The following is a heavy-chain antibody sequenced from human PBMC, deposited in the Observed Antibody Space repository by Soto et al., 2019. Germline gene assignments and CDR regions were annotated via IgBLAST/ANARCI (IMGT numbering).Heavy chain of an antibody. Sequence: SETLSLTCTFSAVSVSSGSYDWNWIRQPPGKGLEWIGYIYCSGSTKYTAPLKSRAIISVDTSKIQAYLKLRYVTAADTALYYCARSPRLGSIAGQDEYWGPGTLVNVFS. CDR3: ARSPRLGSIAGQDEY. CDR1: AVSVSSGSYD. CDR2: IYCSGST. J-gene: IGHJ4*02. V-gene: IGHV4-61*01. D-gene: IGHD6-6*01.